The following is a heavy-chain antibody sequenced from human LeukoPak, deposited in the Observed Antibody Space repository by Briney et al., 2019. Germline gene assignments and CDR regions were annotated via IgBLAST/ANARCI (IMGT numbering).Heavy chain of an antibody. Sequence: ASVKVSCKASGYTLTDYYIHWVRQAPGQGLEWMGWTNPSSSDTNYAQKFQGRVTMTRDTSTSTAYMELSGLRSDDTAVYYCARGVVYYRLDYWGQGTLVTVSS. CDR3: ARGVVYYRLDY. CDR1: GYTLTDYY. D-gene: IGHD3-22*01. CDR2: TNPSSSDT. J-gene: IGHJ4*02. V-gene: IGHV1-2*02.